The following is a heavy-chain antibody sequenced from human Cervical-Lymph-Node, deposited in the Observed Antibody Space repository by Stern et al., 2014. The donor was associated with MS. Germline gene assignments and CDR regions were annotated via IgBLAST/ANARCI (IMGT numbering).Heavy chain of an antibody. CDR1: GFTFDDYA. CDR3: AKDMGRGGRREFSGWYFDL. D-gene: IGHD3-10*01. V-gene: IGHV3-9*01. J-gene: IGHJ2*01. Sequence: EVQLVQSGGGLVQPGRSLRLSCAASGFTFDDYAMHWVRPAPGKGLAWVSGISWNSGSIGYADSVKGRFTITRDTAKNSLYLPMNSLRAEDTGLYYCAKDMGRGGRREFSGWYFDLWGRGTLVTVPP. CDR2: ISWNSGSI.